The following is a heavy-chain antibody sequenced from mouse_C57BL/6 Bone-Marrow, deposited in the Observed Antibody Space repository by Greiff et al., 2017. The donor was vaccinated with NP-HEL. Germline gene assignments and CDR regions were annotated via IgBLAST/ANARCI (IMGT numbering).Heavy chain of an antibody. CDR1: GYTFTSHW. CDR3: ARDYYGSSSVDY. Sequence: VQLQQSGPELVRPGASVKISCKAPGYTFTSHWMQWVRQRPGQGLEWIGEIFPGSGSTYSNEKFKGKATLTVDTSSSTAYMQLSSLTSEDSAVYFGARDYYGSSSVDYWGQGTTLTVSS. J-gene: IGHJ2*01. V-gene: IGHV1-56*01. CDR2: IFPGSGST. D-gene: IGHD1-1*01.